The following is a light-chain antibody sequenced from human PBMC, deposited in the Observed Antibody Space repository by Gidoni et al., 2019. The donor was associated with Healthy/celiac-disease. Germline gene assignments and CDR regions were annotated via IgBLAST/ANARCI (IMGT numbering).Light chain of an antibody. Sequence: EIVLTPSPGTLSLSPGERATLSCRARQSVSSSYLAWYQQKPGQAPRLLIYCASSRATGIPDRFSGSGSGTDFTLTISRLEPEDFAVYYCQQYGSSRTFGQGTKVEIK. J-gene: IGKJ1*01. CDR1: QSVSSSY. CDR3: QQYGSSRT. V-gene: IGKV3-20*01. CDR2: CAS.